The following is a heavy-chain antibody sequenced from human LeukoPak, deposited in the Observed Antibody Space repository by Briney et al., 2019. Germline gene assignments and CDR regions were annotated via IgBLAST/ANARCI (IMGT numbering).Heavy chain of an antibody. V-gene: IGHV3-9*01. CDR1: GFTFDDYA. CDR3: AKDMGYYYGSGSQDF. Sequence: GGSLRLSCAASGFTFDDYAMHWVRQAPGKGLEWVSGISWNNGSIAYADSVKGRFTISRDNAKNSLYLQMNSLRAEDTALYYCAKDMGYYYGSGSQDFWGQGTLVTVPS. J-gene: IGHJ4*02. D-gene: IGHD3-10*01. CDR2: ISWNNGSI.